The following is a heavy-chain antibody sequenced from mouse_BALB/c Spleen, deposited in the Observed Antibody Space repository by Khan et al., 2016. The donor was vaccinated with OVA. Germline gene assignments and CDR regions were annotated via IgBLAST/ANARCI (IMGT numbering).Heavy chain of an antibody. CDR2: ISDGGTYI. CDR1: GFTFSDYY. J-gene: IGHJ3*01. Sequence: EVELVESGGGLVKPGGSLKLSCAASGFTFSDYYMYWVRQTPEKRLEWVATISDGGTYIYYPDNVNGRFTISRDNAKNNLYLQMSSLKSEDTAMYYCTRGYDGDPFAYWGQGTLVTVSA. D-gene: IGHD2-13*01. V-gene: IGHV5-4*02. CDR3: TRGYDGDPFAY.